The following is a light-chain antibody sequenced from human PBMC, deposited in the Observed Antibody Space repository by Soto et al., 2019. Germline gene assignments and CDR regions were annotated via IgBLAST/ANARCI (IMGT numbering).Light chain of an antibody. Sequence: DIVMTQSPLSLPVTPGEPASISCRSSQTLLHSNGFNYLDWYLQKPGQSPQLLIYLGSNRASGVPDRFSGSGPGTDFTLKISRVEAEDVGLYYCMQALQTPITFGPGTKVDIK. J-gene: IGKJ3*01. CDR1: QTLLHSNGFNY. CDR3: MQALQTPIT. CDR2: LGS. V-gene: IGKV2-28*01.